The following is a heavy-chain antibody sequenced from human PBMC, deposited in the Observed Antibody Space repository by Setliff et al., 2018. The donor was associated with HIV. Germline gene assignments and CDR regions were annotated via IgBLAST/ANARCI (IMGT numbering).Heavy chain of an antibody. Sequence: SVKVSCKASADTFTNCLINWVRQAPGQGLEWMGWIIPIFGTANYAQKVQDRITVTMDIPKDTAYMELRGLTPDDTAVYYCARGHHFYWYFDLWGPGTLVTVSS. CDR3: ARGHHFYWYFDL. J-gene: IGHJ2*01. V-gene: IGHV1-69*05. CDR1: ADTFTNCL. CDR2: IIPIFGTA.